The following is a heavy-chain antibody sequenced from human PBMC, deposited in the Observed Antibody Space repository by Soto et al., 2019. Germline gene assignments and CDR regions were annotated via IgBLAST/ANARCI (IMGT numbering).Heavy chain of an antibody. CDR1: GFTFKSHA. Sequence: GGSLRLPCSPSGFTFKSHAMHWVRQAPGKGLEYVSSIHTGGETTFYADAVKGRFIVSRDNSNNTLDLQMTSLNYEDSGVYYCVKARAEHCSGRTCDLWMERRGQGTTGIV. D-gene: IGHD6-19*01. V-gene: IGHV3-64D*06. J-gene: IGHJ6*02. CDR2: IHTGGETT. CDR3: VKARAEHCSGRTCDLWMER.